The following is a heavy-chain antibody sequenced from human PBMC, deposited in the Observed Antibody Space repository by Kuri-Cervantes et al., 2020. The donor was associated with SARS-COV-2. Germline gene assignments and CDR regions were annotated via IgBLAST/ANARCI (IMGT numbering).Heavy chain of an antibody. CDR1: GYTFTGYY. D-gene: IGHD6-6*01. CDR3: ARDNQDSSWISGFSDYYYYYYMDV. V-gene: IGHV1-18*04. CDR2: ISAYNGNT. Sequence: ASVKVSCKASGYTFTGYYMHWVRQAPGQGLEWMGWISAYNGNTNYAQKLQGRVTMATDTSTSTAYMELRSLRSDDTAVYYCARDNQDSSWISGFSDYYYYYYMDVWGKGTTVTVSS. J-gene: IGHJ6*03.